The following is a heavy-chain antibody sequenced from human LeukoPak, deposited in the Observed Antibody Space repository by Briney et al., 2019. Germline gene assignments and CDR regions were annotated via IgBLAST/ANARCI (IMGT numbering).Heavy chain of an antibody. CDR1: GYTFTSSG. CDR3: AKNSSGGYSDY. J-gene: IGHJ4*02. D-gene: IGHD6-19*01. V-gene: IGHV1-18*01. CDR2: ISTYTGYS. Sequence: ASVKVSCKASGYTFTSSGISWVRQAPGQGLEWMGWISTYTGYSKYAQNLQGRVTMTADTSTSTAYMELSSLRSDDTAMYYRAKNSSGGYSDYWGQGTLVTVSS.